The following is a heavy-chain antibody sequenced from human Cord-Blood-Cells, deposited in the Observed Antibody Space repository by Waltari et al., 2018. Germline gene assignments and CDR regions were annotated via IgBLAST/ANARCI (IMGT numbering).Heavy chain of an antibody. Sequence: QVQLVQSGAEVKKPGASVKVSCKAYGYTFTSYYMHWVRQAPGQGLEWMGIINPSGGSTSYAQKFQGRVTMTRDTSTSTVYMELSSLRSEYTAVYYCARDDYGGNYYFDYWGQGTLVTVSS. D-gene: IGHD4-17*01. V-gene: IGHV1-46*03. CDR3: ARDDYGGNYYFDY. CDR1: GYTFTSYY. J-gene: IGHJ4*02. CDR2: INPSGGST.